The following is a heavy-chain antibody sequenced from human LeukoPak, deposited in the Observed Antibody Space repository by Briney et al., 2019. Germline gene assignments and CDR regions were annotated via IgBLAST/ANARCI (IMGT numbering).Heavy chain of an antibody. V-gene: IGHV3-23*01. D-gene: IGHD3-22*01. Sequence: GGSLRLSCAASGFTFSFYAMSWVRQAPGKGLEWVSVISGRVENTKYADSVTGRFTISRANSENTLYLQLNSLRAEDTAVYYCAKDPRSMIQAFDIWGQGTMVTVSS. CDR2: ISGRVENT. J-gene: IGHJ3*02. CDR3: AKDPRSMIQAFDI. CDR1: GFTFSFYA.